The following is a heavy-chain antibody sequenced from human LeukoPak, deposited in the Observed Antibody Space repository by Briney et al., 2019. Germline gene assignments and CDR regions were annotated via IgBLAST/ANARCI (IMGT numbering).Heavy chain of an antibody. D-gene: IGHD2-15*01. CDR3: AAYCSGGSCYLRRNAFDI. CDR1: GYTLTELS. V-gene: IGHV1-2*02. Sequence: ASVKVSCKVSGYTLTELSMHWVRQAPGQGLEWMGWINPNSGGTNYAQKFQGRVTMTRDTSISTAYMELSRLRSDDTAVYYCAAYCSGGSCYLRRNAFDIWGQGTMVTVSS. CDR2: INPNSGGT. J-gene: IGHJ3*02.